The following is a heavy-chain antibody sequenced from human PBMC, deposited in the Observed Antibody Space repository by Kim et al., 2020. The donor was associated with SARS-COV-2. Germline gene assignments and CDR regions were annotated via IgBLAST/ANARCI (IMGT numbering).Heavy chain of an antibody. CDR2: ISSSSSYI. D-gene: IGHD5-12*01. Sequence: GGSLRLSCAASGFTFSSYSMNWVRQAPGKGLEWVSSISSSSSYIYYADSVKGRFTISRDNAKNSLYLQMNSLRAEDTAVYYCARGTDGYKYYFDYWGQGTLVTVSS. CDR3: ARGTDGYKYYFDY. V-gene: IGHV3-21*01. CDR1: GFTFSSYS. J-gene: IGHJ4*02.